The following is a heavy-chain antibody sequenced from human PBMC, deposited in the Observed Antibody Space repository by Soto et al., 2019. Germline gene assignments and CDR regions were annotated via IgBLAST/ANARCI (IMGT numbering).Heavy chain of an antibody. Sequence: QVQLVQSGAEVKKPGASVKVSCKASGYTFTKYGITWVRQAPGQGLEWMGWISAYNGDTNYALKLQGRVTMTTDTSTTTAYMELRGLTSDDTAVYYCARGYCSGGICYPNDFWGQGTLVTVSS. CDR2: ISAYNGDT. J-gene: IGHJ4*02. CDR3: ARGYCSGGICYPNDF. D-gene: IGHD2-15*01. V-gene: IGHV1-18*01. CDR1: GYTFTKYG.